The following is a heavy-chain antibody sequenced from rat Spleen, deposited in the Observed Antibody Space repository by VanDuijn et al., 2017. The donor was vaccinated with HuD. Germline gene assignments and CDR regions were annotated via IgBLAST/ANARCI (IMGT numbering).Heavy chain of an antibody. D-gene: IGHD1-11*01. Sequence: EVQLVESGGGLVQPGRSMKLSCAALGFTFSNYYMAWVRQAPTKGLEWVASISNGGGDTYYRDSVKGRFSISRDNAKSILYLQMDSLGSEDTATYYCVRREGIYVMDAWGQGASVTVSS. CDR1: GFTFSNYY. CDR3: VRREGIYVMDA. CDR2: ISNGGGDT. J-gene: IGHJ4*01. V-gene: IGHV5-25*01.